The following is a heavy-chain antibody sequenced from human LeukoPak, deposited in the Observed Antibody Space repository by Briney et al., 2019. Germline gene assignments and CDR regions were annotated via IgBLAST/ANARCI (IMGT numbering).Heavy chain of an antibody. Sequence: GGSLRLSCVASGFTFSNYWMHWVRQAPGKGLEWVAVISYDGSNKYYADSVKGRFTISRDNSKNTLYLQMNSLRAEDTAVYYCAKGKWLRLPSSIDYWGQGTLVTVSS. J-gene: IGHJ4*02. CDR1: GFTFSNYW. D-gene: IGHD5-12*01. V-gene: IGHV3-30*18. CDR3: AKGKWLRLPSSIDY. CDR2: ISYDGSNK.